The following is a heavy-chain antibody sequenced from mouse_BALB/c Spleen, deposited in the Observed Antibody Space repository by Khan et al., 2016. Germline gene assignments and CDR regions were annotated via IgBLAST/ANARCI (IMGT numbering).Heavy chain of an antibody. J-gene: IGHJ4*01. Sequence: EVKLEESGGGLVQPGGSMKLSCTASGFTLSDAWMDWVRQSPEKGLEWVAEIRTKANNHATYYAESVKGRFSISRDDSQSSVHLQMNSLRTADTGIYCCTRRGIAMDYWGQGTSVTVSS. CDR3: TRRGIAMDY. CDR2: IRTKANNHAT. V-gene: IGHV6-6*01. CDR1: GFTLSDAW.